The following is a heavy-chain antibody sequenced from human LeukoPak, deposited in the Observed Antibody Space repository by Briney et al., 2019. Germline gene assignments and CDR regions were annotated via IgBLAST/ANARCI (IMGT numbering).Heavy chain of an antibody. V-gene: IGHV4-39*07. CDR3: ARDGV. CDR1: DGSISSSSYY. J-gene: IGHJ6*04. Sequence: SETLSLTCTVSDGSISSSSYYWGWIRQPPGKGLEWIGSIYYSGSTYYNPSLKSRVAISVDTSKNQFSLKLSSVTAADTAVYYCARDGVWGKGTTVTVSS. CDR2: IYYSGST.